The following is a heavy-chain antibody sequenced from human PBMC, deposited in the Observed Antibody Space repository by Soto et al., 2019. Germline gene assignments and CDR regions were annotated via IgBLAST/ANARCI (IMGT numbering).Heavy chain of an antibody. CDR1: GGSISSGGYY. J-gene: IGHJ5*02. CDR2: IYYSGST. V-gene: IGHV4-31*03. CDR3: ARSNSRVNWFDP. D-gene: IGHD6-13*01. Sequence: SETLSLTCTVSGGSISSGGYYWSWIRQHPGKGLEWIGYIYYSGSTYYNPSLKSRVTISVDTSKSQFSLKLSSVTAADTAVYYCARSNSRVNWFDPWGQGTLVTVSS.